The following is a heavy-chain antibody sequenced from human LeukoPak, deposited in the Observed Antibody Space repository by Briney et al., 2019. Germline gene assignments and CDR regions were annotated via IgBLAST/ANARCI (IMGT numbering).Heavy chain of an antibody. J-gene: IGHJ4*02. CDR1: GGSFSGYY. CDR2: INHSGST. Sequence: SETLSLTCAVYGGSFSGYYWSWIRQPPGKGLEWIGEINHSGSTNYNPSLKSRVTISVDTSKNQFSLKLSSVTAADTAVYYCARVKSATYYYGSGSYYNGLDYWGQGTLVTVSS. V-gene: IGHV4-34*01. D-gene: IGHD3-10*01. CDR3: ARVKSATYYYGSGSYYNGLDY.